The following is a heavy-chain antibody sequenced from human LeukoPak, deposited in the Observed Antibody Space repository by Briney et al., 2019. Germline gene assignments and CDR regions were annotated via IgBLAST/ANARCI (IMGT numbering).Heavy chain of an antibody. D-gene: IGHD6-13*01. Sequence: ASVKVSCKASGGTFSSYAISWVRQAPGQGLEWMGWINTNTGNPAYAQGFTGRFVFSLDTSVSTAYLQISSLEAEDTAMYYCVRAATGSPIDYWGQGTLVTVSS. CDR3: VRAATGSPIDY. J-gene: IGHJ4*02. CDR1: GGTFSSYA. V-gene: IGHV7-4-1*02. CDR2: INTNTGNP.